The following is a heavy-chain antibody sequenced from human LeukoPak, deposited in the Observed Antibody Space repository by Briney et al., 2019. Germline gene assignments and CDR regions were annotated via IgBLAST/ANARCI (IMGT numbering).Heavy chain of an antibody. D-gene: IGHD4-17*01. Sequence: SETLSLTCDVYGGSFSGYYWSWIRQPPGKGQEWIGEINHSGSTNYNPSLKSRVTISVDTSKNQFSLKLSSVTAADTAVYYCARGDYGDYDYWGQGTLVTVSS. V-gene: IGHV4-34*01. J-gene: IGHJ4*02. CDR3: ARGDYGDYDY. CDR1: GGSFSGYY. CDR2: INHSGST.